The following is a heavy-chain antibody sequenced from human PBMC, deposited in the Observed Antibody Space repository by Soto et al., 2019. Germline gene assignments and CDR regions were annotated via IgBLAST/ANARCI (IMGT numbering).Heavy chain of an antibody. D-gene: IGHD5-12*01. CDR3: ARAPPDIVATMTDLFDY. J-gene: IGHJ4*02. V-gene: IGHV1-46*01. CDR1: GYTFTSYY. CDR2: INPSGGST. Sequence: ASVKVSCKASGYTFTSYYMHWVRQAPGQGLEWMGIINPSGGSTSYAQKFQGRVTMTRDTSTSTVYMELSSLRSEDTAVYYCARAPPDIVATMTDLFDYWGQGTLVTVSS.